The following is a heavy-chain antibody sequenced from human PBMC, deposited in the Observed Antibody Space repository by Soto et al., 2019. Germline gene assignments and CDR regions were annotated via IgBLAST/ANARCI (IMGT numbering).Heavy chain of an antibody. CDR3: ARDRGHRGLSRGYYYYYYGMDV. Sequence: ASLKVSCKASGYTFTSYYMHWVRQAPGQGLEWMGIINPSGGSTSYAQKFQGRVTMTRDTSTSTVYMELSSLRSEDTAVYYCARDRGHRGLSRGYYYYYYGMDVWGQGTTVTACS. J-gene: IGHJ6*01. CDR1: GYTFTSYY. CDR2: INPSGGST. V-gene: IGHV1-46*01. D-gene: IGHD3-22*01.